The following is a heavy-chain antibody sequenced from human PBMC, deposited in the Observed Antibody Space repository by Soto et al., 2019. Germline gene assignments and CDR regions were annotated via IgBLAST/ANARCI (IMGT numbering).Heavy chain of an antibody. V-gene: IGHV1-18*04. CDR1: GYTFTSYG. CDR2: ISAYNGNT. Sequence: QVQLVQSGAEVKKSGASVKVSCKASGYTFTSYGISWVRQAPGQGLEWMGWISAYNGNTNYAQKLQGRVTMTTDTSTSTAYMELRSLRSDDTAVYYCASANIVATIHAVVGDYYGMDVWGQGTTVTVSS. CDR3: ASANIVATIHAVVGDYYGMDV. J-gene: IGHJ6*02. D-gene: IGHD5-12*01.